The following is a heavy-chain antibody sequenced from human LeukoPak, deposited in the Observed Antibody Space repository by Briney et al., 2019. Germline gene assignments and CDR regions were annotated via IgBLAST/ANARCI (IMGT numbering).Heavy chain of an antibody. Sequence: EASVKVSCKASGYTFTGYYMHWVRQAPGQGLEWMGWINPNSGGTNYAQKFQGRVTMTRDTSISTAYMELSRLRSDDTAVYYCARAGVWDYSDTSGYHNGAFDIWGQGTMVTVSS. CDR1: GYTFTGYY. J-gene: IGHJ3*02. CDR2: INPNSGGT. V-gene: IGHV1-2*02. CDR3: ARAGVWDYSDTSGYHNGAFDI. D-gene: IGHD3-22*01.